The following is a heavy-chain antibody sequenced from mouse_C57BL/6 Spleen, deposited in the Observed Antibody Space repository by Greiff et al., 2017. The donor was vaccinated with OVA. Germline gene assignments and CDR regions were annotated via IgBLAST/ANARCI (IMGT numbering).Heavy chain of an antibody. J-gene: IGHJ4*01. Sequence: VQLVESGPELVKPGASVKLSCKASGYTFTSYDINWVKQRPGQGLEWIGWIYPRDGSTKYNEKFKGKATLTVDTSSSTAYMELHSLTSEDSAVYFCARSYYDYGEAMDYWGQGTSVTVSS. V-gene: IGHV1-85*01. CDR2: IYPRDGST. D-gene: IGHD2-4*01. CDR3: ARSYYDYGEAMDY. CDR1: GYTFTSYD.